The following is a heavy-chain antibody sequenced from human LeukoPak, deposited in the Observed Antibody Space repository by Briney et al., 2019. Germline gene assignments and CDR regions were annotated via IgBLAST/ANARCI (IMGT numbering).Heavy chain of an antibody. CDR2: TYYRSKWYT. D-gene: IGHD1-1*01. J-gene: IGHJ4*02. Sequence: SRTLPQTCLCTGISVSSYRASWLGPPRSPAGGVVCLRRTYYRSKWYTDYTPSIKSRLTISPDTSKNQLLLHLKSVIPEDTAVYYCVGDSEFLERRPLDYWGQGTLVTVSS. V-gene: IGHV6-1*01. CDR1: GISVSSYRAS. CDR3: VGDSEFLERRPLDY.